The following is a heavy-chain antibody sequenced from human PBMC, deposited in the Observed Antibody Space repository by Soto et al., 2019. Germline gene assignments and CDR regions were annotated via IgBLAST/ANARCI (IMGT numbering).Heavy chain of an antibody. D-gene: IGHD6-13*01. CDR3: AKEYSSSWCYDY. CDR1: GFTFSSYG. CDR2: ISYDGSNK. J-gene: IGHJ4*02. V-gene: IGHV3-30*18. Sequence: QVQLVESGGGVVQPGRSLRLSCAASGFTFSSYGMHWVRQAPGKGLEWVAVISYDGSNKYYADSVKGRFTISRDNSKNTLYLQMNSLRAEDTAVYYCAKEYSSSWCYDYWGQGTLVTVSS.